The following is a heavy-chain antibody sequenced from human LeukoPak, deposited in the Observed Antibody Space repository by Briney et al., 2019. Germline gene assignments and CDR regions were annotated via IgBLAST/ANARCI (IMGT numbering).Heavy chain of an antibody. V-gene: IGHV4-59*01. D-gene: IGHD5-12*01. J-gene: IGHJ6*02. Sequence: AETLSLTCTVSGGSISSYYWSWIRQPPGGGLEWIGYIYYSGSTNYNPSLKRRVTISLDTSKSQFSLKLRSVTAADTAVYYCARSGLDSRYYFGMDVWGQGTTVTVSS. CDR3: ARSGLDSRYYFGMDV. CDR1: GGSISSYY. CDR2: IYYSGST.